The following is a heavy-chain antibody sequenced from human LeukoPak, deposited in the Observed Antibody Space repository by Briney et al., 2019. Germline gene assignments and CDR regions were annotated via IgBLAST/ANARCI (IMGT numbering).Heavy chain of an antibody. Sequence: PSETLSLTCTVSGGSITSYYWNWIRQHAGKGLEWLGRIYSSGNTNYSPSLKSRVTMSVDTSKTQFSLKLSFVTAADTAVYYCARGSSAAGGNFEYWGQGTLVTVSS. V-gene: IGHV4-4*07. J-gene: IGHJ4*02. CDR2: IYSSGNT. CDR1: GGSITSYY. D-gene: IGHD6-13*01. CDR3: ARGSSAAGGNFEY.